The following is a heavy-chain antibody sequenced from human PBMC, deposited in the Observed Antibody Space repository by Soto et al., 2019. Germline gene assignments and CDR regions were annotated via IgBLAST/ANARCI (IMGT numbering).Heavy chain of an antibody. CDR1: GLSLSSYA. J-gene: IGHJ6*02. V-gene: IGHV3-30-3*01. CDR3: ARDCSSTSCSIPRGHYYYYGMDV. Sequence: GSLRVSCAAAGLSLSSYAMHWVRQAPGKGLEWVAVISYDGSNKYYADSVKGRFTISRDNSKNTLYLQMNSLRAEDTAVYYCARDCSSTSCSIPRGHYYYYGMDVWGQGTTVTVSS. CDR2: ISYDGSNK. D-gene: IGHD2-2*01.